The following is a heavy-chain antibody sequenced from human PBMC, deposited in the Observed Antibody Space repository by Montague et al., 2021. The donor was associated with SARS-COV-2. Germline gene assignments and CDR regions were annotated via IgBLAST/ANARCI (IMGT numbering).Heavy chain of an antibody. CDR3: ARRTYDILTGYDYGMDV. J-gene: IGHJ6*02. CDR2: XDWDDDK. CDR1: GFSLSTSGMC. Sequence: PALVKPTQTLTLTCTSSGFSLSTSGMCVSWIRQPPGKALEWLARXDWDDDKYYSTSLKTRLTISKDTSKNQVVLTMTNMDPVDTATYYCARRTYDILTGYDYGMDVWGQGTTVTVSS. V-gene: IGHV2-70*11. D-gene: IGHD3-9*01.